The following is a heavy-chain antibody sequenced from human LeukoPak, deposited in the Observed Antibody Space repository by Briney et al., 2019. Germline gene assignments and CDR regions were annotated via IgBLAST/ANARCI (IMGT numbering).Heavy chain of an antibody. CDR1: GFTFSSYA. D-gene: IGHD4-17*01. CDR2: ISYDGSNK. CDR3: ARLYGDYVFACLDY. Sequence: GSLRLSCAASGFTFSSYAMHWVRQAPGKGLEWVAVISYDGSNKYYADSVKSRFTISRDNSKNTLYLQMNSLRAEDTAVYYCARLYGDYVFACLDYWGQGTLVTVSS. V-gene: IGHV3-30*04. J-gene: IGHJ4*02.